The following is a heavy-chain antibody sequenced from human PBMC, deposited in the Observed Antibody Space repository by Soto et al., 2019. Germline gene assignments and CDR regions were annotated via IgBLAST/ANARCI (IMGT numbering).Heavy chain of an antibody. J-gene: IGHJ3*02. D-gene: IGHD2-15*01. CDR2: INHSGST. CDR3: ARDCSGGSCYSGEAFDI. Sequence: SETLSLTCAVYGGSFSGYYWSWIRQPPGKGLEWIGEINHSGSTNYNPSLKSRVTISVDTSKNQFSLKLSSVTAADTAVYYCARDCSGGSCYSGEAFDIWGQGTMVTVSS. V-gene: IGHV4-34*01. CDR1: GGSFSGYY.